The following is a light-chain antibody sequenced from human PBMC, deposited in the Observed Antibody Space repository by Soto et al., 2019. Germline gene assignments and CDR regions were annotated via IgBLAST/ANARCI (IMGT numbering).Light chain of an antibody. CDR3: HQDGSSPPST. Sequence: EIVLTQSPGTLRLSPGERATLSCRASHRISSSSLTWYQQRPGHPPRLLIYRASRRATGIPDRFSASGSGKALTLTISRLKPEDFAVYYCHQDGSSPPSTFGQGNKLEIK. CDR1: HRISSSS. V-gene: IGKV3-20*01. J-gene: IGKJ2*01. CDR2: RAS.